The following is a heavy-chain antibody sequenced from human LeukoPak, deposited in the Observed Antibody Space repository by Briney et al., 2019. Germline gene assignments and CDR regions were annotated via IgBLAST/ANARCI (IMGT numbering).Heavy chain of an antibody. CDR3: AREVKVPGELLGGFDS. J-gene: IGHJ5*01. D-gene: IGHD3-10*01. Sequence: ASVKVSCKASGYTFVDHYIHWVRQAPGQGLEWMGWINPKRGGTTYAEKFEGRVTMTSDTAISTVYMELTSPRSDDTAFYYCAREVKVPGELLGGFDSWGQGSLVTVSS. CDR2: INPKRGGT. V-gene: IGHV1-2*02. CDR1: GYTFVDHY.